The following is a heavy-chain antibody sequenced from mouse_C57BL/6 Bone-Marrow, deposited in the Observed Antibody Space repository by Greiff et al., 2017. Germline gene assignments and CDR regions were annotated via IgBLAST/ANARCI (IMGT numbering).Heavy chain of an antibody. CDR1: GYSFTSYY. CDR3: ARRYYGSSYDYYAMDY. Sequence: VMLVESGPELVKPGASVKISCKASGYSFTSYYIHWVKQRPGQGLEWIGWICPGSGNTKYNEKFKGKATLTADTSSSTAYMQLSSLTSEDSAVYYCARRYYGSSYDYYAMDYWGQGTSVTVSS. D-gene: IGHD1-1*01. V-gene: IGHV1-66*01. J-gene: IGHJ4*01. CDR2: ICPGSGNT.